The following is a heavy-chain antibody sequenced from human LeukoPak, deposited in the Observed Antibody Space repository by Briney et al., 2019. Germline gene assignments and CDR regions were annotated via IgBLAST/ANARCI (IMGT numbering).Heavy chain of an antibody. D-gene: IGHD2-2*01. CDR3: ARGPHCSSTSCYSFFAFDI. Sequence: GESLKIPRKGSGYSSTSYWIGLVRQLPGKGLGWMGIIYPGDSDTRYSPSFQGQVTISADKSISTAYLQWSSLKASDTAMYYCARGPHCSSTSCYSFFAFDIWGQGTMVTVSS. CDR1: GYSSTSYW. J-gene: IGHJ3*02. CDR2: IYPGDSDT. V-gene: IGHV5-51*01.